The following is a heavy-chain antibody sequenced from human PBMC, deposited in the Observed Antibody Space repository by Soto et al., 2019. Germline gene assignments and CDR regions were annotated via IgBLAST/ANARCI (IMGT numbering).Heavy chain of an antibody. CDR3: LKGQHSSWYYFDN. J-gene: IGHJ4*02. V-gene: IGHV3-9*01. CDR2: ISWNSGHI. Sequence: EVQLVESGGGLVQPGRSLRLSCAVSGFTFHNYAMPWVRQAPGKGLEWVSCISWNSGHIAYADSVKGRVTISRDNTKNFLYLEMNSLRPEDTAMYYCLKGQHSSWYYFDNWGQGTLVTVSS. CDR1: GFTFHNYA. D-gene: IGHD6-13*01.